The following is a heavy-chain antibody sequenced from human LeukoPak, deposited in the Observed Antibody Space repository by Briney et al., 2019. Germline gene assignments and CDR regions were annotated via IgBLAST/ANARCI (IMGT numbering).Heavy chain of an antibody. D-gene: IGHD5-18*01. CDR1: GYSISSGYY. V-gene: IGHV4-38-2*02. J-gene: IGHJ4*02. CDR2: TYHSGST. CDR3: ARRLHWDHHSYGRYMAFDY. Sequence: SETLSLTCTVSGYSISSGYYWGWIRQPPGKGLEWIGSTYHSGSTYYNPSLKSRVTISVDTSKNQFSLKLSSVTAADTAVYYCARRLHWDHHSYGRYMAFDYWGQGTLVTVSS.